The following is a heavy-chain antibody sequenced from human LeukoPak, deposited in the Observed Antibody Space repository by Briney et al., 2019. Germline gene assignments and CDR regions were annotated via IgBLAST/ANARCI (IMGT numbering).Heavy chain of an antibody. D-gene: IGHD1-26*01. CDR3: VRDVSGTYPAY. CDR1: GFSLSDYY. V-gene: IGHV3-72*01. J-gene: IGHJ4*02. CDR2: YGHST. Sequence: PGGSLRLSCAASGFSLSDYYMDWVRQTPGQGLEWVGRYGHSTEYAASVKGRFSISREESKNSLYLQMNSLKTEDTAVYYCVRDVSGTYPAYWGQGALVTVSS.